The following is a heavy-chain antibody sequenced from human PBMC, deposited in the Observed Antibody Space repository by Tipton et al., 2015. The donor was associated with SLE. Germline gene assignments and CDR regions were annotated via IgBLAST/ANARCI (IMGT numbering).Heavy chain of an antibody. J-gene: IGHJ6*02. CDR2: IYSGGST. V-gene: IGHV3-66*01. Sequence: SLRLSCAASGFTVSSNYMSWVRQAPGKGLEWVSVIYSGGSTYYADSVKGRFTISRDNSKNTLYVQMNSLRAEDTAVYYCARDLVGPTGYGMDVWGQGTTVTVSS. D-gene: IGHD1-26*01. CDR3: ARDLVGPTGYGMDV. CDR1: GFTVSSNY.